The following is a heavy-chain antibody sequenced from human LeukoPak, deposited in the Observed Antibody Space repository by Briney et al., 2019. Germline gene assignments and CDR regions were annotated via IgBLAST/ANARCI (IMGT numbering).Heavy chain of an antibody. CDR1: GFTFGSYS. Sequence: GGSLRLSCAASGFTFGSYSMTWVRQAPGKGLEWVSYISSSSSTIYYADSVKGRFTISRDNAKNSLYLQMNSLRAEDTAVYYCARLIYGSGSHFGYWGQGTLVTVSS. CDR3: ARLIYGSGSHFGY. D-gene: IGHD3-10*01. V-gene: IGHV3-48*04. CDR2: ISSSSSTI. J-gene: IGHJ4*02.